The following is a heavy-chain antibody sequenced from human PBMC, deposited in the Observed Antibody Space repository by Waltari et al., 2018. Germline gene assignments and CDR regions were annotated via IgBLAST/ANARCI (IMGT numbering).Heavy chain of an antibody. CDR1: GGPISSSHW. Sequence: QGQLQESGPGLVKPSGTLSLTCAVSGGPISSSHWWSWVRQPPGKGLEWIGEIYHSGSTNYNPSLKSRVTIAVDKSKNQFSLKLNSVTAADTAVYYCARPYCSSTNCYLDAFDIWGQGTMVTVSS. CDR2: IYHSGST. D-gene: IGHD2-2*01. J-gene: IGHJ3*02. V-gene: IGHV4-4*02. CDR3: ARPYCSSTNCYLDAFDI.